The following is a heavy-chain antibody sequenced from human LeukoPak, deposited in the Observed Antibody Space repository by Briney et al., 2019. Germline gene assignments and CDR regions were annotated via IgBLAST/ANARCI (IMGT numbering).Heavy chain of an antibody. J-gene: IGHJ3*02. CDR2: IIPIFGTA. CDR1: GGTFSSYA. V-gene: IGHV1-69*05. Sequence: ASVKVSCKASGGTFSSYAISWVRQAPGQGLEWMGGIIPIFGTANYAQKFQGRVTITTDESTSTAYMGLSSLRSEDTAVYYCAREATTGYAFDIWGQGTMVTVSS. D-gene: IGHD1-26*01. CDR3: AREATTGYAFDI.